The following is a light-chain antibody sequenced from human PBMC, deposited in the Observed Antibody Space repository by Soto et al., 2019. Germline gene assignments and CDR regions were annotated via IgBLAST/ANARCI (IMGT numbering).Light chain of an antibody. CDR2: DVI. V-gene: IGLV2-14*03. J-gene: IGLJ2*01. CDR3: SSYTTSSTPL. Sequence: QSALTQPASVSGSPGQSITISCTGTSSDIGSYNFVSWYQQHPGKAPKVIIYDVINRPSGVSNRFSGSKSGNTASLTICGLQAEDEANYYCSSYTTSSTPLFGGGTKLTVL. CDR1: SSDIGSYNF.